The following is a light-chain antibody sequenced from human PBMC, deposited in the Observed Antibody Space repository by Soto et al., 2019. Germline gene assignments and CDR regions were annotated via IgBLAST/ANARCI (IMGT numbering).Light chain of an antibody. V-gene: IGKV3-20*01. CDR1: QSVSSSY. Sequence: EIALTQSPATLSLSPGERATLSCRASQSVSSSYLAWYQQKPGQAPRLLIYGASSRATGIPDRFSGSASGTDSTLTIRVLDADYFAVYYRQQYGNSLTFGQGTKVEIK. CDR2: GAS. J-gene: IGKJ1*01. CDR3: QQYGNSLT.